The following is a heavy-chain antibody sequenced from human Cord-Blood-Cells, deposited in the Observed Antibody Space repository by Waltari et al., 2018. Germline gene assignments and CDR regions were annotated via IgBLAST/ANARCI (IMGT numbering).Heavy chain of an antibody. CDR2: CESEDGEK. D-gene: IGHD1-26*01. V-gene: IGHV1-24*01. CDR3: ATYSGSYFGWFDP. Sequence: QVPLVQSGAEVKKPGASVKVSCKVSGYTLTELSMHWVRPAPGKGLEWMGGCESEDGEKIYEQKFQGRGTMTEDTSKDTADRELSSLRSEDTAVYYCATYSGSYFGWFDPWGQGTLVTVSS. J-gene: IGHJ5*02. CDR1: GYTLTELS.